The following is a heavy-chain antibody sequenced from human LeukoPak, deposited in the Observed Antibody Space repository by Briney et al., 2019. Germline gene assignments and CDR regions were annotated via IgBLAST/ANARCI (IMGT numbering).Heavy chain of an antibody. CDR1: GFTFSSYS. J-gene: IGHJ4*02. CDR3: ARGSLLTKYYYGLDY. D-gene: IGHD3-10*01. CDR2: ISSSSSYI. V-gene: IGHV3-21*01. Sequence: PGGSLRLSCAASGFTFSSYSMNWVRQAPGKGLEWVSSISSSSSYIYYADSVKGRFTISRDNAKNSLYLQMNSLRAEDTAVYYCARGSLLTKYYYGLDYWGQGTLVTVSS.